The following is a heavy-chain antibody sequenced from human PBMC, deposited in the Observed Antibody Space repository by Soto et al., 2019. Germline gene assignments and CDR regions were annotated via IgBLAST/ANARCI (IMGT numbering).Heavy chain of an antibody. Sequence: QVQLVQSGAEVKKPGASVKVSCKASGYTFTSYYMHWVRQAPGQGLEWMGIINPSGGSTSYEQKFQGRVTMTKDTSTSTVYMELSSLRSEDTAVYYCARDQQTDTIFGVVIIGYYGMDVWGQGTTVTVSS. J-gene: IGHJ6*02. CDR3: ARDQQTDTIFGVVIIGYYGMDV. D-gene: IGHD3-3*01. CDR1: GYTFTSYY. CDR2: INPSGGST. V-gene: IGHV1-46*01.